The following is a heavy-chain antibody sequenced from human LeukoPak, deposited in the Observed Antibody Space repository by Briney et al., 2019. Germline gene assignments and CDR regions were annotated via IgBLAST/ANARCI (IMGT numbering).Heavy chain of an antibody. V-gene: IGHV1-2*02. Sequence: ASVKVSCKASGYTFTGYYLHWVRQAPGQGLEWMGWINPNSGVVNYAQKFQDRVTMTRDTSITTAYMELSRLRSDDTAVYYCAKIRGSYYPYYFDYWGQGTLVTVSS. CDR1: GYTFTGYY. D-gene: IGHD1-26*01. J-gene: IGHJ4*02. CDR2: INPNSGVV. CDR3: AKIRGSYYPYYFDY.